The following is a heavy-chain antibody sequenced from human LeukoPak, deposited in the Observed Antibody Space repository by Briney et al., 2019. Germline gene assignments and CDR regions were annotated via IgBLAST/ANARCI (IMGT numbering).Heavy chain of an antibody. D-gene: IGHD1-26*01. CDR3: ARSAMIVGAMFPGLFDY. CDR2: ISYDGSNK. V-gene: IGHV3-30*04. Sequence: RAGGSLRLSCAASGFTFSSYAMHWVHQAPGKRLEWVAVISYDGSNKYYADSVKGRFTISRDNSKNTLYLQMNSLRAEDTAVYYCARSAMIVGAMFPGLFDYWGQGTLVTVSS. CDR1: GFTFSSYA. J-gene: IGHJ4*02.